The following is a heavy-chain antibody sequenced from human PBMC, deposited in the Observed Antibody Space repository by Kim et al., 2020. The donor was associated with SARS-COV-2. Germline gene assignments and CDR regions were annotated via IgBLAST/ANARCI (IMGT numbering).Heavy chain of an antibody. CDR1: GFTFSNYA. CDR3: AKDLGTGGAVLRGVLIHVPDY. CDR2: ISDSGAYT. V-gene: IGHV3-23*01. J-gene: IGHJ4*02. D-gene: IGHD3-10*01. Sequence: GGSLRLSCAASGFTFSNYAMNWVRQAPGKGLEWVSTISDSGAYTYYADSVKGRFTISRDNSKNTLYLQMSSLRAEDTAVYYCAKDLGTGGAVLRGVLIHVPDYWDQGTLVTVSS.